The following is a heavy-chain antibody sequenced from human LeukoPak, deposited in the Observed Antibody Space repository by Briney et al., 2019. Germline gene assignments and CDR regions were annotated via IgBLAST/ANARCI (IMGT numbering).Heavy chain of an antibody. J-gene: IGHJ4*02. CDR2: INPSGGST. D-gene: IGHD3-10*01. CDR3: ARGNYGTGGYPFDY. Sequence: ASVKVSCKASGYTFTNYYVHWVRQAPGQGLEWMGIINPSGGSTNYAQNFQGRVAMTEDTSKSTVYMELSSLRSEDPAVYYCARGNYGTGGYPFDYWGQGTLVTVSS. CDR1: GYTFTNYY. V-gene: IGHV1-46*01.